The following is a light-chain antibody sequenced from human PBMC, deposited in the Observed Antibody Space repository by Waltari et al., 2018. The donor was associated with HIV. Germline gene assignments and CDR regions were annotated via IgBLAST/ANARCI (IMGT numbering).Light chain of an antibody. Sequence: EIVMTQSPATLSASPGERATLSCRASQNIKNNLAWYQQKPGQAPRLLIHGASTTDTGISARFSGSGSGTEFSLTIGSLQSEDFAVYYCQQYHNWPFTFCPGTRVEMK. V-gene: IGKV3-15*01. CDR2: GAS. J-gene: IGKJ3*01. CDR3: QQYHNWPFT. CDR1: QNIKNN.